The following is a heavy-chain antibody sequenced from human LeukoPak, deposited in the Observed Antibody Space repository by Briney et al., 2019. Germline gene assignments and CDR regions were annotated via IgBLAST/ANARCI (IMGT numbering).Heavy chain of an antibody. D-gene: IGHD5-24*01. CDR1: GNSFTNFW. V-gene: IGHV5-51*01. CDR2: IYPGDSAT. CDR3: AREMATFFDY. J-gene: IGHJ4*02. Sequence: GESLKISCKDSGNSFTNFWIGWVRQMPGKGLEWMGIIYPGDSATRYSPSFQGQVTISADKSISTAYLQWSSLKASDTAMHYCAREMATFFDYWGQGTLVTVSS.